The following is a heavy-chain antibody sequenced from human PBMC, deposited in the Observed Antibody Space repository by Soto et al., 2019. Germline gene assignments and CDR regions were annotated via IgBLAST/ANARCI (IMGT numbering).Heavy chain of an antibody. J-gene: IGHJ4*02. CDR2: IYYSGST. CDR3: TRGGGGSWGGLSGGLDY. Sequence: QVQLEESGPGLVKTSQTLSLTCTVSGGAIRDGGYYWSWIRHHPVKGLEWIGHIYYSGSTDYNPSLRSRVRISADPSDYQFHLALRSVAAAEPAVYYWTRGGGGSWGGLSGGLDYWGKGIVVTVSS. D-gene: IGHD3-16*01. CDR1: GGAIRDGGYY. V-gene: IGHV4-31*03.